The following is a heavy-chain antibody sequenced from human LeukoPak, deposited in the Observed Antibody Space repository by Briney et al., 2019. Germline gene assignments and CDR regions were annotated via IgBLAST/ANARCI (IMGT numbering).Heavy chain of an antibody. Sequence: PGGSLRLSCAASGFTFSSYSMNWVRQAPGKGLEWVSVIYSGGSTYYADSVKGRFTISRDNSKNTLYLQMNSLRAEDTAVYYCAREEPPSYGMDVWGQGTTVTVSS. CDR1: GFTFSSYS. CDR2: IYSGGST. J-gene: IGHJ6*02. D-gene: IGHD1-14*01. V-gene: IGHV3-53*01. CDR3: AREEPPSYGMDV.